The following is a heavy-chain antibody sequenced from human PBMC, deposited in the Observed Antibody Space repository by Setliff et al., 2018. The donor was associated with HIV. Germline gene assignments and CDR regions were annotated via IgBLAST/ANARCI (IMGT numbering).Heavy chain of an antibody. Sequence: PSETLSLTCAVYGGSFSNYYWSWIRQLPGKGLEWIGEINHSGSTNYNPSLKSRVTISVDTSKSQFSLNLTSVTAADTAVYYCARGLSITVFGVVRTGYYMDVWGKGTTVTVSS. J-gene: IGHJ6*03. CDR2: INHSGST. V-gene: IGHV4-34*01. CDR3: ARGLSITVFGVVRTGYYMDV. CDR1: GGSFSNYY. D-gene: IGHD3-3*01.